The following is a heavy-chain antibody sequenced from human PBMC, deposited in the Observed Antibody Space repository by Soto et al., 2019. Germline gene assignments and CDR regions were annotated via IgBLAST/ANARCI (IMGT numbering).Heavy chain of an antibody. CDR2: IKQDGSEK. CDR1: GFTFSSYW. Sequence: GGSLRLSCAASGFTFSSYWMSWVRQAPGKGLEWVANIKQDGSEKYYVDSVKGQFTISRDNAKNSLYLQMNSLRAEDTAVYYCARFLRDIVATIFGYWGQGALVTVSS. J-gene: IGHJ4*02. D-gene: IGHD5-12*01. V-gene: IGHV3-7*01. CDR3: ARFLRDIVATIFGY.